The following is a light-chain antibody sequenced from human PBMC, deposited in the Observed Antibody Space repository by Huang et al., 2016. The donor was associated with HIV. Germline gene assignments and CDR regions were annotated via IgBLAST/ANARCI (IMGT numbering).Light chain of an antibody. CDR2: KAS. Sequence: DIQLTQSPSTLSASLGDRVTITCRASQSLSGWLAWYQQRPGNAPNLLISKASSLQSGVPPRFSGSGSGTDFILTISSLQPDDFATYYCQQLHNSPYTFGQGTKLEIK. CDR3: QQLHNSPYT. V-gene: IGKV1-5*03. CDR1: QSLSGW. J-gene: IGKJ2*01.